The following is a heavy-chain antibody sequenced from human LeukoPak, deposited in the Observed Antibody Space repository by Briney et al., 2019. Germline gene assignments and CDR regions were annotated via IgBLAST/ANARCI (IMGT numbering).Heavy chain of an antibody. D-gene: IGHD2-2*01. V-gene: IGHV4-59*01. CDR1: GGSISSYY. J-gene: IGHJ3*02. Sequence: KTSETLSLTCTVSGGSISSYYWSWIRQTPGKGLERIGYIYYSGSTNYNPSLKSRDTISVDTSKNQFSLKLSSVTAADTAVYYCASTGIVVVPAAPTTEGAFDIWGQGTMVTVSS. CDR3: ASTGIVVVPAAPTTEGAFDI. CDR2: IYYSGST.